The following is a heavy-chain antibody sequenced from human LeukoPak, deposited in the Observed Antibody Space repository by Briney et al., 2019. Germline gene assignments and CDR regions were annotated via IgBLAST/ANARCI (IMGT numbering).Heavy chain of an antibody. V-gene: IGHV3-23*01. CDR3: VKDLGRYRNNCFDY. CDR1: GFTFSSYA. D-gene: IGHD1-26*01. CDR2: SGSGGGT. J-gene: IGHJ4*02. Sequence: GGSLRLSCAASGFTFSSYAMSWVRQAPEKGLEWVSTSGSGGGTYYADSVKGRSTISRDDSKNTLYLQMNSLRAEDTAVYYCVKDLGRYRNNCFDYWGQGTLVTVSS.